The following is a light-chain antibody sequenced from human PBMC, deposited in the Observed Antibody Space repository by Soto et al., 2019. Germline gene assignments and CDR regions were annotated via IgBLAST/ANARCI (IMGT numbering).Light chain of an antibody. J-gene: IGLJ1*01. CDR2: GNT. Sequence: QPVLTQPPSLSGAPGQRVTISCTGSSSNIGAGYDVSWYQQLPGTAPKFLIYGNTDRPSGVPDRFSGSKSGTSASLAITGLQAEDEADYYCQSYDSSLSGYVFGTVTKVTVL. CDR3: QSYDSSLSGYV. V-gene: IGLV1-40*01. CDR1: SSNIGAGYD.